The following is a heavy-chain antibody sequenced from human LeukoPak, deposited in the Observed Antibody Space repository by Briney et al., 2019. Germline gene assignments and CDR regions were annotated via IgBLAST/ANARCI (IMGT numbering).Heavy chain of an antibody. CDR2: INPNSGGT. CDR1: GYIFTDYY. D-gene: IGHD3-16*01. V-gene: IGHV1/OR15-1*04. J-gene: IGHJ4*02. Sequence: ASVKVSCKASGYIFTDYYMHWVRQAPGQELGWMGRINPNSGGTNYAQKFQGRVTMTRDTSISTAYMELSRLRSDDTAVYYCARVRYRLAETYIDYWGQGTLVTVSS. CDR3: ARVRYRLAETYIDY.